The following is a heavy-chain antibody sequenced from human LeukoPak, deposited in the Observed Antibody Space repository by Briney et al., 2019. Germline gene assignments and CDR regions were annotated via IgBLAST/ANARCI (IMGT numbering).Heavy chain of an antibody. D-gene: IGHD4-17*01. V-gene: IGHV3-15*01. Sequence: GGSLRLSCAASGFTFSTAWMSWVRQAPGEGLEWVGYIKSETDGGTTDYAAPVQGRFTISRDDSKNTLYLLMNSLRAEDTAVYYCTTEDDGDYVPDYWGQGTLVTVSS. CDR2: IKSETDGGTT. J-gene: IGHJ4*02. CDR3: TTEDDGDYVPDY. CDR1: GFTFSTAW.